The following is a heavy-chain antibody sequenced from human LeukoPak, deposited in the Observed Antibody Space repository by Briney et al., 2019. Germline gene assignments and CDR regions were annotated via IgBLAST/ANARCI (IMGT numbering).Heavy chain of an antibody. CDR3: ARLASHPYDAFDI. Sequence: KSGGSLRLSCAASGFTFSSYGMSWVRQAPGKGLEWVSSISSSSSYIYYADSVKGRFTISRDNAKNSLYLQMNSLRAEDTAVYYCARLASHPYDAFDIWGQGTMVTVSS. CDR2: ISSSSSYI. J-gene: IGHJ3*02. CDR1: GFTFSSYG. V-gene: IGHV3-21*01. D-gene: IGHD3-3*02.